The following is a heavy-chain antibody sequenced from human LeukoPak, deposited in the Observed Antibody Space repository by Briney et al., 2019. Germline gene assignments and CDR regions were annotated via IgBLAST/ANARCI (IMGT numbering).Heavy chain of an antibody. Sequence: SVKVSCKASGGTFSSYAISWVQQAPGQGLEWMGGIIPIFGTANYAQKFQGRVTITADESTSTAYMELSSLRSEDTAVYYCARDPLNDYGDYYGMDVWGKGTTVTVSS. V-gene: IGHV1-69*13. D-gene: IGHD4-17*01. CDR2: IIPIFGTA. CDR1: GGTFSSYA. J-gene: IGHJ6*04. CDR3: ARDPLNDYGDYYGMDV.